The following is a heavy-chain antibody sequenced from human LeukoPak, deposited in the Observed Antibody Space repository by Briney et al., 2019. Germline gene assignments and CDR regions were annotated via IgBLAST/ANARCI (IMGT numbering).Heavy chain of an antibody. J-gene: IGHJ6*02. V-gene: IGHV3-23*01. D-gene: IGHD2-15*01. CDR1: GFSFSSYA. CDR3: AKDRRLGIVVVVATFGMDV. CDR2: IVGSDDST. Sequence: GGSLRLSCVASGFSFSSYAMNWVRQGAGKGLEWVSGIVGSDDSTYHADSVKGRFTISRDNSKNTLYLQMNSLRAEDTAVYYCAKDRRLGIVVVVATFGMDVWGQGTTVTVSS.